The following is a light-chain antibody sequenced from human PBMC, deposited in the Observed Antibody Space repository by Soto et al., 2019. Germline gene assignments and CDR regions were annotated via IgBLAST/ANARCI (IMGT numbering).Light chain of an antibody. Sequence: DIQMTQSPSTLSASVGDRVTITCRASQSISNYLAWYQQKPGQAPKLLIYDASNLPSGVPSRFSGSGSGTEFTLTINSLQADDFATYYCQQFYSYSPAWTFGQGTKVDI. CDR3: QQFYSYSPAWT. J-gene: IGKJ1*01. CDR2: DAS. CDR1: QSISNY. V-gene: IGKV1-5*01.